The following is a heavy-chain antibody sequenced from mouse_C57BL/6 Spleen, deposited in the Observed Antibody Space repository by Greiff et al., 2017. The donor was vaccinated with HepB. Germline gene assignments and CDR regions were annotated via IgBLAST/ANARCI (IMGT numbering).Heavy chain of an antibody. CDR3: ASLYSNPYYFDY. D-gene: IGHD2-5*01. V-gene: IGHV5-6*01. J-gene: IGHJ2*01. CDR1: GFTFSSYG. CDR2: ISSGGSYT. Sequence: EVKVVESGGDLVKPGGSLKLSCAASGFTFSSYGMSWVRQTPDKRLEWVATISSGGSYTYYPDSVKGRFTISRDNAKNTLYLQMSSLKSEDTAMYYCASLYSNPYYFDYWGQGTTLTVSS.